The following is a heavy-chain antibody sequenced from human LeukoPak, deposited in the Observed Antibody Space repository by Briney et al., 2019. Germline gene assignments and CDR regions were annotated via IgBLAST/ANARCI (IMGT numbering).Heavy chain of an antibody. CDR2: IKQDGSEK. V-gene: IGHV3-7*05. D-gene: IGHD3-3*01. J-gene: IGHJ4*02. CDR3: PRWATIFGVVIASHYFDY. Sequence: GGSLRLSCAASGFIFSSKWMHWVRQAPGKGLEWVANIKQDGSEKYYVDSVKGRFTISRDNAKNSLYLQMNSLRAEDTAVYYCPRWATIFGVVIASHYFDYWGQGTLVTVSS. CDR1: GFIFSSKW.